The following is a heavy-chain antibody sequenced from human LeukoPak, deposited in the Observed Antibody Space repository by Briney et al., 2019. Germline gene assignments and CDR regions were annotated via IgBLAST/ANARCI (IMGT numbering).Heavy chain of an antibody. D-gene: IGHD3-10*01. J-gene: IGHJ5*02. CDR3: ARGSGTYYVYNWFHP. CDR2: IYTRGST. CDR1: GGSINNYY. V-gene: IGHV4-4*07. Sequence: SETLSLTCTVSGGSINNYYWSWIRQPAGKGLEWIGRIYTRGSTNYNPSLKSRVTMSVDTSKNQFSLRLSSVTAADTAMYYCARGSGTYYVYNWFHPWGQGTLVTVSS.